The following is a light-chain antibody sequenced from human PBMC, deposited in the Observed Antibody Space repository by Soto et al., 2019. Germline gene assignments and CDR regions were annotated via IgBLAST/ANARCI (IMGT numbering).Light chain of an antibody. CDR2: AAS. CDR1: QSDSYY. V-gene: IGKV3-20*01. CDR3: QQYGISHIT. Sequence: LLTQAPATLSLSPGEGATVSGRASQSDSYYLAWYQQKPGQAPRLLIYAASSRATGIPDRFSGSGSGTDFTLTISRLEPEDFAVYYCQQYGISHITFGQGTRLEIK. J-gene: IGKJ5*01.